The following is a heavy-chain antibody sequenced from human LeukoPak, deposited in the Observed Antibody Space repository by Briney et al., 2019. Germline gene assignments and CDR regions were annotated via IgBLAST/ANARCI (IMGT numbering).Heavy chain of an antibody. D-gene: IGHD3-22*01. V-gene: IGHV3-21*01. CDR2: ISSSSSYI. J-gene: IGHJ4*02. CDR3: ARGQGGYYRLPPDY. Sequence: GGSLRLSCAASGFTFSSYSMNWVRQAPGKGLEWVSSISSSSSYIYYADSVKGRFTISRDNAENSLYLQMNSLRAEDTAVYYCARGQGGYYRLPPDYWGQGTLVTVSS. CDR1: GFTFSSYS.